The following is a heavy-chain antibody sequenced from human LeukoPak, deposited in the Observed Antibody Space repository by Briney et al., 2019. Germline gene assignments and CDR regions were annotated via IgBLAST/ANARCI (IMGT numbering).Heavy chain of an antibody. V-gene: IGHV3-48*03. D-gene: IGHD6-13*01. J-gene: IGHJ4*02. CDR1: GFTFSSYE. Sequence: GGSLRLSCAASGFTFSSYEMNWVRQAPGKGLEWVSYISSSGSTIYYADSVKGRCTISRDNAKNSLYLQMNGLRAEDTAVYYCARVHSATIAAAGFDYWGQGTLVTVSS. CDR2: ISSSGSTI. CDR3: ARVHSATIAAAGFDY.